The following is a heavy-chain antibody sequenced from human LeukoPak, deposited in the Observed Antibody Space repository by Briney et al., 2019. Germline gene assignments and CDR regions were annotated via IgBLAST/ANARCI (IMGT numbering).Heavy chain of an antibody. D-gene: IGHD3-10*01. J-gene: IGHJ4*02. Sequence: GGSLRLSCAASGFTFSSYAMSWVRQAPGKGLEWVSAISGSGGSTYYADSVKGRFTISRDNSKNTLYLQMNSLRAEDTAVYYCAKPSMVRGVIITAYASDYWGQETLVTVSS. CDR3: AKPSMVRGVIITAYASDY. CDR2: ISGSGGST. V-gene: IGHV3-23*01. CDR1: GFTFSSYA.